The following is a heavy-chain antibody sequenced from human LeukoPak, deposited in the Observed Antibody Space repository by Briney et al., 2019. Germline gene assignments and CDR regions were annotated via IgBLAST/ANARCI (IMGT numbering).Heavy chain of an antibody. D-gene: IGHD2-2*01. CDR1: GFTFSSYA. CDR3: AKVAGYQPYYGMDV. V-gene: IGHV3-23*01. CDR2: ISGSGGTT. Sequence: GGSLRLSCAASGFTFSSYAMSWVRQVPGKGLEWVSAISGSGGTTYYADSVKGRFTISRDNSKNTLYLQMNGLRAEDTAEYYCAKVAGYQPYYGMDVWGQETTVTVSS. J-gene: IGHJ6*02.